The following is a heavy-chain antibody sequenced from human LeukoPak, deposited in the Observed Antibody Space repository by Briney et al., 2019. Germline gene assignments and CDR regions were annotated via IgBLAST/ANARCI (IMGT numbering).Heavy chain of an antibody. V-gene: IGHV3-48*04. CDR2: ISSSSSTI. J-gene: IGHJ4*02. Sequence: GGSLRLSCAASGFTFSSYSMNWVRQAPGKGLEWVSYISSSSSTIYYADSVKGRFTISRGNAKNSLYLQMNSLRAEDTAVYYCARDRGAQYSYGSGYWGQGTLVTVSS. CDR3: ARDRGAQYSYGSGY. CDR1: GFTFSSYS. D-gene: IGHD5-18*01.